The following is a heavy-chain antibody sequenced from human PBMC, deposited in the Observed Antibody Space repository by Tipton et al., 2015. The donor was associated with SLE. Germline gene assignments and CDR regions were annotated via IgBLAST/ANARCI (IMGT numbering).Heavy chain of an antibody. J-gene: IGHJ5*01. CDR3: ARVERWVQNRGVDS. V-gene: IGHV4-31*03. CDR1: GGSISSGDCY. CDR2: IYYSGST. Sequence: LSLTCTVSGGSISSGDCYWTWIRQLPGKDLEWIGYIYYSGSTSHSSSLKSRLTISMDTSKNQFSLKLTSVTAADTAMYYCARVERWVQNRGVDSWGQGTLVTVSS. D-gene: IGHD5-24*01.